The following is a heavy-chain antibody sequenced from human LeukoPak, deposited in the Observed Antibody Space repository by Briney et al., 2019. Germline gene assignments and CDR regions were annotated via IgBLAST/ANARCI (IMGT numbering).Heavy chain of an antibody. Sequence: PSETLSLTCTVSGGSISSYYWSWIRQPPGKGLEWIGYIYYSGSTNYNPSLKSRVTISVDTSKNQFSLKLSSVTAADTAVYYCAISGSYFPYYYYYMDVWGKGTTVTVSS. CDR3: AISGSYFPYYYYYMDV. V-gene: IGHV4-59*01. CDR2: IYYSGST. J-gene: IGHJ6*03. CDR1: GGSISSYY. D-gene: IGHD1-26*01.